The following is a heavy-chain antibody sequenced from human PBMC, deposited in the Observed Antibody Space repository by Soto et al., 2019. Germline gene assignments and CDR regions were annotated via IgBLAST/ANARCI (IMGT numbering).Heavy chain of an antibody. CDR1: GGTFSSYA. Sequence: AVKVSCKASGGTFSSYAISWVRQAPGQGLEWVGGIIPIFGTANYAQKFQGRVTITADNSTSTAYMQLSSLRSEDTAAYYCASWFLTIFRVVNFLYGMDVWGQGTTVTVSS. CDR2: IIPIFGTA. V-gene: IGHV1-69*06. CDR3: ASWFLTIFRVVNFLYGMDV. J-gene: IGHJ6*02. D-gene: IGHD3-3*01.